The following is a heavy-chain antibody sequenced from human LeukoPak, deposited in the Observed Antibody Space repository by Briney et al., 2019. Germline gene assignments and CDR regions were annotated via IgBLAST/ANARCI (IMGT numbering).Heavy chain of an antibody. D-gene: IGHD3-9*01. Sequence: GGSLRLSCVASGFTFSSYAMHWVLQAPGKGLEWVSVISSDGRDKYYADSVKGRFTISRDNSKNTLYLQMNSLRAEDTAVYYCARPRNDILSGFHYYYGMDVWGQGTTVTVSS. V-gene: IGHV3-30*03. CDR2: ISSDGRDK. CDR3: ARPRNDILSGFHYYYGMDV. J-gene: IGHJ6*02. CDR1: GFTFSSYA.